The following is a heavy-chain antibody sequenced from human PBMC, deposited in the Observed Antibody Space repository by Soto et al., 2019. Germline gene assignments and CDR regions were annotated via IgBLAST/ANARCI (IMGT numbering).Heavy chain of an antibody. D-gene: IGHD6-13*01. CDR3: AKDDSGGIWYGYFDY. J-gene: IGHJ4*02. Sequence: EVQLLESEGGLEQPGGSLRLSCAASGFTFSNYAMSWVRQAPGRGLEWVSSISGNGHSTYYTDSVKGRFTVSRDNSKNTMYLLMNSLRVEDTAIYYCAKDDSGGIWYGYFDYRGQGALVIVSS. CDR1: GFTFSNYA. CDR2: ISGNGHST. V-gene: IGHV3-23*01.